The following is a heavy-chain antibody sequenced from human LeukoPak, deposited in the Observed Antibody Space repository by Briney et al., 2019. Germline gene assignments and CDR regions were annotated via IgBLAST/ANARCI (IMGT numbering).Heavy chain of an antibody. D-gene: IGHD5-12*01. CDR1: GGSINSYY. Sequence: SETLSLTCTVSGGSINSYYWSWIRQPPEKGLEWIGYIYYDGSTNYNPSLKSRVTISVDTSKNQFSLKLSSVTAADTAVYYCAREDFSGYSGYEPYYFDHWGQGTLVTVSS. CDR3: AREDFSGYSGYEPYYFDH. J-gene: IGHJ4*02. V-gene: IGHV4-59*01. CDR2: IYYDGST.